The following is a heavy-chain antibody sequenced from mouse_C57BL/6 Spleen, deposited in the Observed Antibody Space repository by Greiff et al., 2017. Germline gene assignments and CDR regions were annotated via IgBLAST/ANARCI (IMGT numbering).Heavy chain of an antibody. CDR1: GYTFTDYY. J-gene: IGHJ4*01. CDR3: ARRYDYDVAMDY. V-gene: IGHV1-19*01. CDR2: INPYNGGT. D-gene: IGHD2-4*01. Sequence: VQLQQSGPVLVKPGASVKMSCKASGYTFTDYYMNWVKQSHGKSLEWIGVINPYNGGTSYNQKFKGKATLTVDKSSSTAYMELNSLTSEDSAVYYCARRYDYDVAMDYWGQGTSVTVSS.